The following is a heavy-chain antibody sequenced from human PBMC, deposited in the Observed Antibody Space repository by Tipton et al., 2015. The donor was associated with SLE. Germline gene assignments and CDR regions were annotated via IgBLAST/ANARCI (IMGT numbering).Heavy chain of an antibody. CDR3: ARERQDIDALDV. V-gene: IGHV3-7*01. D-gene: IGHD2-15*01. CDR1: GFTLSTYW. Sequence: GSLRLSCAASGFTLSTYWMAWVRQAPGKGLEWVANIYRDGSEKYYVDSVKGRFTISRDNAKNSLYLQMSSLRAEDTAVYYCARERQDIDALDVWGQGTMVTVSS. J-gene: IGHJ3*01. CDR2: IYRDGSEK.